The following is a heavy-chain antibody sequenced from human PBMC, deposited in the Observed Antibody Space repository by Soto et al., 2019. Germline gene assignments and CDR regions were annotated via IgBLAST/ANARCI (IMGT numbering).Heavy chain of an antibody. Sequence: PGGSLRLSCAASGFTFSSYWMHWVRQAPGKGLVWVSLINSDGSSTNYADSVKGRFTISRDNSKNTLYLQMNSLRAEDTAVYYCARDGGCRDGYTVGCNWFDPWGQGTLVTVSS. CDR3: ARDGGCRDGYTVGCNWFDP. J-gene: IGHJ5*02. CDR2: INSDGSST. CDR1: GFTFSSYW. D-gene: IGHD5-12*01. V-gene: IGHV3-74*01.